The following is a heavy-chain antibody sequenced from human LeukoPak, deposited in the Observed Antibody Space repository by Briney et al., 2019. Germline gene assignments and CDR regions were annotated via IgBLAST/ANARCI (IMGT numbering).Heavy chain of an antibody. CDR1: GFTFSSFN. Sequence: GGTLRLTCAASGFTFSSFNMHWVRQAPGKGLVWVSRLKSDGSTAMYADSVQGRFTISRDNARNTVHLLMSSLTVEDTGVYYCARGIYGDPVAFDSWGQGALVTVSS. CDR3: ARGIYGDPVAFDS. CDR2: LKSDGSTA. J-gene: IGHJ4*02. D-gene: IGHD4-17*01. V-gene: IGHV3-74*03.